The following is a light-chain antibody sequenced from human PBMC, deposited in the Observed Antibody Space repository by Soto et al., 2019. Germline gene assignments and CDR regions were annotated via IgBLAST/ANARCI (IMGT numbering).Light chain of an antibody. V-gene: IGKV3-15*01. J-gene: IGKJ3*01. Sequence: EIVMTQSPATLSVSPGERATLSCRASQSVSSNLAWYQQKPGQAPRLLIYGASTRATDIPGRFSGSGSGTEFTLTISSLQSEDFAVYYCQQYNNWPPFTFGPGTKVDIK. CDR3: QQYNNWPPFT. CDR2: GAS. CDR1: QSVSSN.